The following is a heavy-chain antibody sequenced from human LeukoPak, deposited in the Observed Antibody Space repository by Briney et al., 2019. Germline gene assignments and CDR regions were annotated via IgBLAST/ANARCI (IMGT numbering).Heavy chain of an antibody. J-gene: IGHJ4*02. V-gene: IGHV3-21*01. CDR3: AKGGASVTRYVDY. D-gene: IGHD4-17*01. CDR1: GFTLSRYS. CDR2: ISTSSSYI. Sequence: PGGSLRLSCAASGFTLSRYSMNWVRQAPGKGLEWVSSISTSSSYIYYADSVKGRFTISRDNAKNSLYLQMNSLRPEDTAVYYCAKGGASVTRYVDYWGQGTLVTVSS.